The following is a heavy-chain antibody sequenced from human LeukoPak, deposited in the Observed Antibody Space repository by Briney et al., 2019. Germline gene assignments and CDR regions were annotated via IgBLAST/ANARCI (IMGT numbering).Heavy chain of an antibody. CDR2: ISSSSSYI. D-gene: IGHD4-23*01. J-gene: IGHJ4*02. V-gene: IGHV3-21*01. Sequence: GGSLRLSRAASGFTFSSYSMNWVRQAPGKGQEWVSSISSSSSYIYYADSVKGRFTISRDNAKNSLYLQMNSLRAEDTAVYYCARDAGTVVTLFDYWGQGTLVTVSS. CDR3: ARDAGTVVTLFDY. CDR1: GFTFSSYS.